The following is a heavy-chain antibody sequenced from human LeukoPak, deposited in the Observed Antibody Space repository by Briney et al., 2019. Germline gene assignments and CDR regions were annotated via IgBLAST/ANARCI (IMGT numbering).Heavy chain of an antibody. CDR2: IYYSGST. CDR1: GDSINNHY. J-gene: IGHJ3*02. Sequence: SETLSLTCSVSGDSINNHYWSWIRQPPGKGLEWIGYIYYSGSTNYNPSLKSRLTISVDTSKNQFSLKLTSVTAADTAVYYCARLTKRNDPFAIWGQGTMVTVSS. CDR3: ARLTKRNDPFAI. V-gene: IGHV4-59*11. D-gene: IGHD1-14*01.